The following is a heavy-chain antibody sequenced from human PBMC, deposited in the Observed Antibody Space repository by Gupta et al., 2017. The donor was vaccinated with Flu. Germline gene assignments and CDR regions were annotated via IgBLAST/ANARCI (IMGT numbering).Heavy chain of an antibody. CDR3: AKDKDIVVVVAADNNAFDI. CDR2: ISGSGGST. V-gene: IGHV3-23*01. D-gene: IGHD2-15*01. Sequence: EVQLLESGGGLVQPGGSLRLSCAASGFTFSSYAMSWVRQAPGKGLGWVSAISGSGGSTYYADSVKGRFTISRDNSKNTLYLQINSLRAEDTAVYYCAKDKDIVVVVAADNNAFDIWGQGTMVTVSS. J-gene: IGHJ3*02. CDR1: GFTFSSYA.